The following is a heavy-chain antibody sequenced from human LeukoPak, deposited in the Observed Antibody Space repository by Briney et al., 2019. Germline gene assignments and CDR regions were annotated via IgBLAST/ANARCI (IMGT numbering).Heavy chain of an antibody. D-gene: IGHD5-12*01. CDR3: ARRGKAYGYADY. CDR2: IYYSGST. V-gene: IGHV4-38-2*02. CDR1: GYSISTDYY. J-gene: IGHJ4*02. Sequence: SETLSLTCTVSGYSISTDYYWGWIRQPPGKGLEWIGSIYYSGSTYYNPSLKSRVTISVDTSKNQFSLKLTSVTAADTAVYYCARRGKAYGYADYWGQGTLVTVSS.